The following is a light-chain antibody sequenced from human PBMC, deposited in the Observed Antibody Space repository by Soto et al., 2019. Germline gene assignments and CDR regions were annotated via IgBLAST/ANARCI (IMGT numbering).Light chain of an antibody. Sequence: QSALTQPASVSGSPGQSITISCTGTSSDVGSYNLVSWYQQHPGKAPKLMIYEGSKRPSGVSNRFSGSKSGNTASLTISGLQAEEEADYYCCSYAGSRTVVFGGGTKLTVL. CDR1: SSDVGSYNL. CDR3: CSYAGSRTVV. CDR2: EGS. J-gene: IGLJ2*01. V-gene: IGLV2-23*01.